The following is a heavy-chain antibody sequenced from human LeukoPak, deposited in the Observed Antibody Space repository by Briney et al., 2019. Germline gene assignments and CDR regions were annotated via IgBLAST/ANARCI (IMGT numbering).Heavy chain of an antibody. CDR3: AKARGATVNDPADY. CDR1: GFSFSVYA. Sequence: GGSLRLSCAASGFSFSVYAINWVPQAPAKGLKWVSSFGGSGGGPWHAASVKGRFSISRDNSKNTLYLQMSSLSDEDTALYYCAKARGATVNDPADYWGQGILVTVSS. J-gene: IGHJ4*02. V-gene: IGHV3-23*01. D-gene: IGHD1-26*01. CDR2: FGGSGGGP.